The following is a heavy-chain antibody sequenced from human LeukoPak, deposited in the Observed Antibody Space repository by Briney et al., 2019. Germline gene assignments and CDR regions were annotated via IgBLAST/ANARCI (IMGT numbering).Heavy chain of an antibody. CDR1: GFIVSYSY. V-gene: IGHV3-7*01. CDR3: ARVSGSYRASYFQH. CDR2: IKQDGSEK. Sequence: QPGGSLRLSCAASGFIVSYSYMSWVRQAPGKGLEWVANIKQDGSEKYYVDSVRGRFTISRDNAKNSLYLQMNSLRAEDTAVYYCARVSGSYRASYFQHWGQGTLVTVSS. J-gene: IGHJ1*01. D-gene: IGHD1-26*01.